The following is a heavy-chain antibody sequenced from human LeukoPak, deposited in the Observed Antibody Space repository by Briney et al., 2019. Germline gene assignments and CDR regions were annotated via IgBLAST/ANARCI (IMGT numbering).Heavy chain of an antibody. CDR2: INHSGST. J-gene: IGHJ6*03. D-gene: IGHD4-11*01. V-gene: IGHV4-34*01. CDR1: GVSFSGYY. CDR3: ARPSNDDYYYYMDV. Sequence: SETLSLTCAVYGVSFSGYYWSWIRQPPGKGLEWIGEINHSGSTNYNPSLKSRVTISVDTSKNQFSLKLSSVTAADTAVYYCARPSNDDYYYYMDVWGKGTTVTVSS.